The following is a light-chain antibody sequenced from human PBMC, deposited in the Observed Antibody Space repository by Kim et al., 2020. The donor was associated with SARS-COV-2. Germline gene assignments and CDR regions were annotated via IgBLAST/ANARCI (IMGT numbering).Light chain of an antibody. J-gene: IGLJ3*02. Sequence: QPVLTQPSSLSASPGASASLTCTLRSGINIDTYRLYWYQQKPGSPPQYLLRYKSDSDKQQGSGVPSRFSGSKDASANAGILLISGLQSEDEADYYCMIWHSSAWVFGGGTQLTVL. CDR3: MIWHSSAWV. CDR1: SGINIDTYR. CDR2: YKSDSDK. V-gene: IGLV5-45*03.